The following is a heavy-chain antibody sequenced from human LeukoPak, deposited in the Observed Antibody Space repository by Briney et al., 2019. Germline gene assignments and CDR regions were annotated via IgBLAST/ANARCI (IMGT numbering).Heavy chain of an antibody. CDR2: ISNSSTYI. J-gene: IGHJ4*02. CDR3: ATKKGVVAVAGTFDY. D-gene: IGHD6-19*01. CDR1: GFTFSSYT. V-gene: IGHV3-21*01. Sequence: GGSLRLSCTASGFTFSSYTMNWVRQAPGKGLEWVASISNSSTYIYSTDSVKGRFTISRDNAKNSLYLQMNSLRAEDTAVYYCATKKGVVAVAGTFDYWGQGTLVTVSS.